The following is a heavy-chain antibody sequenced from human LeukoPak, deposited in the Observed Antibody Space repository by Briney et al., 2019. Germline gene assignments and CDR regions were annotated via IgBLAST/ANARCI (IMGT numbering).Heavy chain of an antibody. J-gene: IGHJ5*02. D-gene: IGHD2-2*02. Sequence: VSVTVSCKASGYPFTSYYINWVRQAPGQGLEWMGWISGYNGDTNYAQNLQGRVTMTTDTSTDTAYMELRSLRSDDTAVYYCARDGLSYTDPNNSFDPWGQGTLVTVSS. CDR1: GYPFTSYY. CDR2: ISGYNGDT. V-gene: IGHV1-18*01. CDR3: ARDGLSYTDPNNSFDP.